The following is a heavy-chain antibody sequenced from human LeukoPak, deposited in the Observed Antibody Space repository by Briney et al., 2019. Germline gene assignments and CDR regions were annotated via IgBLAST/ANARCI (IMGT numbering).Heavy chain of an antibody. Sequence: SETLSLTCAVSGGSISSGGYSWSWIRQPPGKGLEWIGYIYHSGSTYYNPSLKSRVTISVDRSKNQFSLKLSSVTAADTAVYYCARVRWFGESPLGYGMDVWGQGTTVTVSS. CDR1: GGSISSGGYS. CDR3: ARVRWFGESPLGYGMDV. CDR2: IYHSGST. D-gene: IGHD3-10*01. J-gene: IGHJ6*02. V-gene: IGHV4-30-2*01.